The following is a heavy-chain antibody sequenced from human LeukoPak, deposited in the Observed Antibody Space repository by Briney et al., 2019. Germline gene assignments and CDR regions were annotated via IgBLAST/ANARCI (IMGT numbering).Heavy chain of an antibody. D-gene: IGHD3-10*01. CDR3: ARHYGP. CDR1: GGSISSGGYY. V-gene: IGHV4-30-2*03. Sequence: MTSQTLSLTCTVSGGSISSGGYYWSWIRQLPGKGLEWIGSIYYSGSTYYSPSLKSRVTISVDTSKNQFSLKLNSVTATDTAVYYCARHYGPWGQGTLVTVSS. CDR2: IYYSGST. J-gene: IGHJ4*02.